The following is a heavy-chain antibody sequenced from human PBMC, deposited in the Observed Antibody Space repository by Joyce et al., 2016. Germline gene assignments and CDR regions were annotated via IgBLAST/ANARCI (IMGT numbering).Heavy chain of an antibody. V-gene: IGHV3-21*01. CDR3: ARGGISYYYAMDV. CDR2: ISGTSYYI. J-gene: IGHJ6*02. Sequence: GGSLRLSCEASGSTFSSSGMSWFRQAPGKGLEWVAAISGTSYYIFHAETVRGRFTVSRDNAKKTLYLQMNSLRAEDSAVFYCARGGISYYYAMDVWGQGTTVTVSS. D-gene: IGHD3-16*01. CDR1: GSTFSSSG.